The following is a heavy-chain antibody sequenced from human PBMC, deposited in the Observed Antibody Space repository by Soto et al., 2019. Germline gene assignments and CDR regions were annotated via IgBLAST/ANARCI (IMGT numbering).Heavy chain of an antibody. CDR1: GYSFTSYW. J-gene: IGHJ6*03. CDR3: AMVIVVRYYYYYMDV. CDR2: IYPGDSDT. Sequence: GESLKISCKGSGYSFTSYWIGWVRQMPGKGLEWMGIIYPGDSDTRYSPSFQGQVTISADKSISTAYLQWSSLKASDTAMYYCAMVIVVRYYYYYMDVWCTGTTLTVFS. V-gene: IGHV5-51*01. D-gene: IGHD5-12*01.